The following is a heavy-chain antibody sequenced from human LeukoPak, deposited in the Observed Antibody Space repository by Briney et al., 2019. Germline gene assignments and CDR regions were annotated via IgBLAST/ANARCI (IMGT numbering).Heavy chain of an antibody. CDR3: AKARGATYGTYYFDY. D-gene: IGHD4/OR15-4a*01. J-gene: IGHJ4*02. CDR1: GFTFSSYA. V-gene: IGHV3-23*01. Sequence: GGSLRLSCAASGFTFSSYAMNWVRQAPGKGLEWGSISGSGGDTYYADSVKGRFTISRDNSKNTLYLQMNSLRAEDTAVYYCAKARGATYGTYYFDYWGQGTLVTVSS. CDR2: ISGSGGDT.